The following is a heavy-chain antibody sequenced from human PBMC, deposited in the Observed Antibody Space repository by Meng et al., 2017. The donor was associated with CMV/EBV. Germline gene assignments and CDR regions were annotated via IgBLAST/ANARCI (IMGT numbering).Heavy chain of an antibody. CDR3: VRSSGWSLFDY. CDR1: GFTFSDYY. J-gene: IGHJ4*02. V-gene: IGHV1-2*02. CDR2: VNSNNDAT. Sequence: QVQLVQSGDGMKKPRASVKVSCTTSGFTFSDYYIHGVRQAPGQGLEWMGWVNSNNDATNYARKFQGRVSMTRDTSISTAHMELSRLMSDDTAVYYCVRSSGWSLFDYWGQGTLVTVSS. D-gene: IGHD6-19*01.